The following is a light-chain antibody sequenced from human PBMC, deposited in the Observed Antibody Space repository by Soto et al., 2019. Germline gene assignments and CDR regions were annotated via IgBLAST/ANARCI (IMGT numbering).Light chain of an antibody. V-gene: IGKV1-27*01. Sequence: IQMTQSPTSLSASVGDRVTITCRASQDIRNFVAWYQQKPGKAPKLLIYAASTLQSGVPSRFSGSGSGTDFTLTINSLQPADVATYSCQKYSSVPVFGPGTKVEIK. CDR2: AAS. CDR1: QDIRNF. J-gene: IGKJ3*01. CDR3: QKYSSVPV.